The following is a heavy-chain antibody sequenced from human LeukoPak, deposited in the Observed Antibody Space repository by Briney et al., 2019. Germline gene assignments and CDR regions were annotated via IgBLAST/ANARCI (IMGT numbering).Heavy chain of an antibody. CDR2: INWNGGGT. CDR3: AKHMRATNTYSFFGLDV. Sequence: GRSLRLSCAATGFTFKDYGMHWVRQPPGKGLEWVSSINWNGGGTDYADSVKGRFTVSRDNAKNSLYLQLSSLRPEDTALYYCAKHMRATNTYSFFGLDVWGQGTTVTVSS. V-gene: IGHV3-9*01. CDR1: GFTFKDYG. D-gene: IGHD1-26*01. J-gene: IGHJ6*02.